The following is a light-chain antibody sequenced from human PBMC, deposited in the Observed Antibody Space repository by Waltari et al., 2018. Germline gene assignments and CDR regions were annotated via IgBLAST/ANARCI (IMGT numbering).Light chain of an antibody. J-gene: IGKJ5*01. CDR3: QQCLTYPQA. CDR1: QSIRCG. CDR2: DAP. Sequence: IQLTQSPSSLSASIVARVTISCRARQSIRCGFAWYQQKPGQPPKLLRYDAPTLDSGVPSRFSGSGSGTDFTLTISSLQPEDFATYYCQQCLTYPQAFGQGTRLEIK. V-gene: IGKV1-13*02.